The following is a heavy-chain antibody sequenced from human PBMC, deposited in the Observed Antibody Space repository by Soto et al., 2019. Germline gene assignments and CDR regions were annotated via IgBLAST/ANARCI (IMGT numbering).Heavy chain of an antibody. CDR3: ARELGYGETFDY. CDR1: GFRFRGYS. Sequence: GGSLRLSCADSGFRFRGYSMNRVRQAPGKGLEWVSSISSSSSYIYYADSVKGRFTISRDNAKNSLYLQMNSLRAEDTAVYYCARELGYGETFDYWGQGTLVTVSS. CDR2: ISSSSSYI. D-gene: IGHD4-17*01. J-gene: IGHJ4*02. V-gene: IGHV3-21*01.